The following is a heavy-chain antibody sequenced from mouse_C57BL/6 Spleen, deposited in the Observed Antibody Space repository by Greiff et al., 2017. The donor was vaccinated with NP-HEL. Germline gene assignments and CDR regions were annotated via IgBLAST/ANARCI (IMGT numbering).Heavy chain of an antibody. CDR1: GFSFNTYA. CDR2: IRSKSNNYAT. J-gene: IGHJ1*03. Sequence: EVKLQESGGGLVQPKGSLKLSCAASGFSFNTYAMNWVRQAPGKGLEWVARIRSKSNNYATYYADSVKDRFTISRDDSESMLYLQMNNLKTEDTAMYYCVRHSFTTVGPNWYFDVWGTGTTVTVSS. CDR3: VRHSFTTVGPNWYFDV. V-gene: IGHV10-1*01. D-gene: IGHD1-1*01.